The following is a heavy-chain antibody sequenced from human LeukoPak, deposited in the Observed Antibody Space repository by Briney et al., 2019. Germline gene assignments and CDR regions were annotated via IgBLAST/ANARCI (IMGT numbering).Heavy chain of an antibody. Sequence: PGRTLRLSCAASGFTLSSYALSWGRQAPGKGLGWGSRINMYGSSTSNADSVKGRFTISRDNAKNTLYLQMNSLRAEDTAVYYCARDLLDSSSWYPTYYYYYGMDVWGQGTTVTVSS. CDR2: INMYGSST. V-gene: IGHV3-74*01. D-gene: IGHD6-13*01. CDR1: GFTLSSYA. CDR3: ARDLLDSSSWYPTYYYYYGMDV. J-gene: IGHJ6*02.